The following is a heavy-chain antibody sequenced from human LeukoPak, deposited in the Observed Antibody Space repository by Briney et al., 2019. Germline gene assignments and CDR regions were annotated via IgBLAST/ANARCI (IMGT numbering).Heavy chain of an antibody. Sequence: PGGSLRLSCTASGFTFSSHWMHWVRQAPGKGLVWVSRINFDGSSTNYADSVKGRFTISRDNAEDTLYLQINSLRAEDTAVYYCARGITGMYYYDPWGQGPLVTVSS. CDR3: ARGITGMYYYDP. V-gene: IGHV3-74*01. D-gene: IGHD3-10*01. CDR2: INFDGSST. CDR1: GFTFSSHW. J-gene: IGHJ5*02.